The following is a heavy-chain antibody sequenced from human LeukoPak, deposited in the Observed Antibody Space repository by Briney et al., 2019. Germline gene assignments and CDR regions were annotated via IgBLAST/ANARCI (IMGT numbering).Heavy chain of an antibody. J-gene: IGHJ4*02. D-gene: IGHD6-13*01. CDR2: IVGSSST. CDR1: GFTFRIYS. Sequence: PGGSLRLSCAASGFTFRIYSMNWVRQAPGKGLEWVSSIVGSSSTYYADSLKGRFTISRDNAKNSLYLQMNSLRAEDTAVYYCARIGAGSSRDYWGQGTLVTVSS. CDR3: ARIGAGSSRDY. V-gene: IGHV3-69-1*01.